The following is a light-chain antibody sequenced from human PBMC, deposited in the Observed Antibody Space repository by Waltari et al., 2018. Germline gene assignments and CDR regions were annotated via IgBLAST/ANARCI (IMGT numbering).Light chain of an antibody. CDR1: NSDFGGLNY. Sequence: QSVLPQPASVSGSPGRSTTISCPGTNSDFGGLNYFSWYQQYPGKAPRLMIYDVTKRPSGVSNRFSGSKSGNTASLTISGLQAEDEADYYCSSYTSSGTLRIFGGGTKVTAL. CDR3: SSYTSSGTLRI. J-gene: IGLJ2*01. CDR2: DVT. V-gene: IGLV2-14*01.